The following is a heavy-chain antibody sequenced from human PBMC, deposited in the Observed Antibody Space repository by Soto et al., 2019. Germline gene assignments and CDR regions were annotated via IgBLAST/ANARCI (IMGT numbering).Heavy chain of an antibody. CDR3: ATMERLFDY. CDR2: ISYDGSDK. CDR1: GFTFTDYG. D-gene: IGHD3-3*01. J-gene: IGHJ4*02. Sequence: EGSLILSCAASGFTFTDYGMHWVRQAPGTGLEWVAVISYDGSDKYYADSVKGRFTISRDNSKNRLYLQMNSLRAEDTAVYYCATMERLFDYWGQGT. V-gene: IGHV3-30*03.